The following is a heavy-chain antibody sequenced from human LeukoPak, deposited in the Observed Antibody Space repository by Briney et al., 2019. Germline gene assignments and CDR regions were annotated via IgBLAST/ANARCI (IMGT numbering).Heavy chain of an antibody. CDR2: TRFDGSIK. D-gene: IGHD1-1*01. Sequence: GGSLRLSCAVSGFIFSDYGFHWVRQAPGMGLEWVAVTRFDGSIKQYADSVKGRFTISRDDSKNTLYLQMNSLKSEDTAVYYCARWGGTRQYYFDYWGRGTLVTVSS. CDR3: ARWGGTRQYYFDY. CDR1: GFIFSDYG. J-gene: IGHJ4*02. V-gene: IGHV3-33*01.